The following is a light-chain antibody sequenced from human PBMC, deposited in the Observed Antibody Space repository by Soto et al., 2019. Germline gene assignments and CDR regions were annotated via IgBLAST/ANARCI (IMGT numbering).Light chain of an antibody. Sequence: EIVMTQSPATLSVSPGERATLSCRASQSVSSNLAWYQQKPGQAPRLLIYGASTRATGIPARFSGSGSGTDFTLTISSLQPEDFATYYCQQSYSTPPGTFGQGTKVDIK. CDR3: QQSYSTPPGT. J-gene: IGKJ1*01. CDR1: QSVSSN. V-gene: IGKV3-15*01. CDR2: GAS.